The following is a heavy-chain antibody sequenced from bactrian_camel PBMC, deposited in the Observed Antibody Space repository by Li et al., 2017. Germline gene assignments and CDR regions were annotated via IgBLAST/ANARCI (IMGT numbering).Heavy chain of an antibody. V-gene: IGHV3S55*01. CDR2: IDKDGAT. D-gene: IGHD1*01. CDR1: FVIWRMCK. J-gene: IGHJ4*01. Sequence: HVQLVESGGGSVPAGGSLKLSCAPSFVIWRMCKMSRFRQTPGADRRELVASIDKDGATSYTDSVKGRFTISQENGKNTLYLQLNSLKPEDTAMYYCAARSVCLDLLRAIPLSRWVGQGTQVTVS.